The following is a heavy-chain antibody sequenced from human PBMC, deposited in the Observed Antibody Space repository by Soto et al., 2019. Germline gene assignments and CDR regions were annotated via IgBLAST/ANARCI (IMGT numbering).Heavy chain of an antibody. J-gene: IGHJ6*02. Sequence: RGESLKISCKGSGYTFTNYWIGWVRQMPGKGLEWMGIIYPGDSDTKYNPSFQGQVTISADKSITTTYLQWSSLKASDTAIYYCAASSFYYARDVWGQGTTVTVSS. D-gene: IGHD1-26*01. V-gene: IGHV5-51*01. CDR2: IYPGDSDT. CDR1: GYTFTNYW. CDR3: AASSFYYARDV.